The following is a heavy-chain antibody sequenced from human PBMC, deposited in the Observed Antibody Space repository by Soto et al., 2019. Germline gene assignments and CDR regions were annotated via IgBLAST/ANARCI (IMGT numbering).Heavy chain of an antibody. CDR1: GFTFSSYD. CDR2: IGTADDT. V-gene: IGHV3-13*04. CDR3: ARSPPGGYHYYYGMDV. D-gene: IGHD3-22*01. J-gene: IGHJ6*02. Sequence: EVQLVESGGGLVQPGGSLRLSCAASGFTFSSYDMQWVRQATGKGLEWVSAIGTADDTYYPGSVKGRFTISRENAKNSLYLQMNSLRAGDTAVYYCARSPPGGYHYYYGMDVWGQGTTVTVSS.